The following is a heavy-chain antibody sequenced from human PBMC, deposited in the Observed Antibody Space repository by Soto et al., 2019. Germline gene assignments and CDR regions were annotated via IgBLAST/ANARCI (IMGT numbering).Heavy chain of an antibody. CDR1: GFTLSDCY. J-gene: IGHJ4*02. CDR3: ASTQYYYDSSGYYYYDY. Sequence: PGGSLRLSCAASGFTLSDCYMSWIRQAPGKGLEWVSYISSSSSYTNYADSVKGRFTISRDNAKNSLYLQMNSLRAEDTAVYYCASTQYYYDSSGYYYYDYWGQGTLVTVSS. CDR2: ISSSSSYT. D-gene: IGHD3-22*01. V-gene: IGHV3-11*06.